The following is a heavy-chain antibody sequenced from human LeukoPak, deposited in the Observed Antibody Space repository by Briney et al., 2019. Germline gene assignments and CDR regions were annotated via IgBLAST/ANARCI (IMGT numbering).Heavy chain of an antibody. CDR2: ISYDGSNK. Sequence: GGSLRLSCAASGFTFSSYAVHWVRQAPGKGLEWVAVISYDGSNKYYADSVKGRFTISRDNSKNTLYLQMNSLRAEDTAVYYCARDFREMTLFHDPMDVWGQGTTVTVSS. CDR3: ARDFREMTLFHDPMDV. J-gene: IGHJ6*02. V-gene: IGHV3-30*04. D-gene: IGHD5-24*01. CDR1: GFTFSSYA.